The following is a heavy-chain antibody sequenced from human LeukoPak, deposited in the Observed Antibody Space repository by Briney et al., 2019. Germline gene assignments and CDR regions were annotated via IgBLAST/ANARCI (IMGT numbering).Heavy chain of an antibody. CDR1: GFTFSDYY. V-gene: IGHV3-11*01. CDR2: ISSSGTTM. Sequence: GRSLRLSCAASGFTFSDYYMSWIRQTPGKGLEWVSYISSSGTTMEYANSVKGRFTISRDNGKDSLYLQMNSLEVEDTAVYYCAKGHTYGMIWGQGTLVSVSS. CDR3: AKGHTYGMI. D-gene: IGHD2-8*01. J-gene: IGHJ4*02.